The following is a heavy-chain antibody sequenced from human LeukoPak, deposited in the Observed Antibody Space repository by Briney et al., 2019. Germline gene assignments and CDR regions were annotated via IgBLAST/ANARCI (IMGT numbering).Heavy chain of an antibody. CDR2: INHSGST. CDR3: GIATSQPRRRLFEY. J-gene: IGHJ4*02. D-gene: IGHD1-1*01. Sequence: PSETLSLTCALYLGSFSVDYWSGIRQPPGKGLEWIGEINHSGSTNYNPSLKSRVTISVDTSKNQFSLKLSSVTAADAAVYYCGIATSQPRRRLFEYLGQGTLVTVSS. V-gene: IGHV4-34*01. CDR1: LGSFSVDY.